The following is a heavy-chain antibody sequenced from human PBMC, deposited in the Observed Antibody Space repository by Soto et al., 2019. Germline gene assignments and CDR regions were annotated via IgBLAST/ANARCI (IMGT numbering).Heavy chain of an antibody. J-gene: IGHJ6*02. Sequence: ASVKVSCKASGYTFTGYYMHWVRQAPGQGLEWMGWINPNSGGTNYAQKFQGWVTMTRDTSISTAYMELSRLRSDDTAVYYCARGDILTGYYLGGMVVWGQGTTVTVSS. V-gene: IGHV1-2*04. D-gene: IGHD3-9*01. CDR3: ARGDILTGYYLGGMVV. CDR2: INPNSGGT. CDR1: GYTFTGYY.